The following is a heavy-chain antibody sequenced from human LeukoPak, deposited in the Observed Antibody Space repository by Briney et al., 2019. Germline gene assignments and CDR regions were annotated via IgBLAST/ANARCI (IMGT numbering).Heavy chain of an antibody. CDR2: IYYSGNT. Sequence: SETLSLTCTVSGGSISNSNDYWGWIRQPPGKGLEWIGTIYYSGNTYYNPSLKSRVSISVDTSKNQFSLKLSSVTAADTAVYYCARQAVAGNGFDYWGQGTLVTVS. CDR1: GGSISNSNDY. CDR3: ARQAVAGNGFDY. D-gene: IGHD6-19*01. V-gene: IGHV4-39*01. J-gene: IGHJ4*02.